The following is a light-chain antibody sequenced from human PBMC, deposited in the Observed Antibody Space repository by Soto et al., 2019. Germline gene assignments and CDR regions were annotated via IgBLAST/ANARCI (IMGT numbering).Light chain of an antibody. CDR3: QQSDTCLAT. V-gene: IGKV1-39*01. CDR2: AAS. J-gene: IGKJ1*01. Sequence: IQMTHSPSSLSASVGDRVTITCRASESISSYLNWYRHKPGKAPELLIYAASNLPSGVPSRFSGSGSGTDFTPTISSLQHEDFATYYCQQSDTCLATFGPGTQVEIK. CDR1: ESISSY.